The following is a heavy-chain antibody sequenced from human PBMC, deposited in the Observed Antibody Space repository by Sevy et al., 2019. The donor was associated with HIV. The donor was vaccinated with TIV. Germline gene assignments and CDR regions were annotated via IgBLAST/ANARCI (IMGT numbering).Heavy chain of an antibody. J-gene: IGHJ6*02. V-gene: IGHV3-30*02. Sequence: GGSLRLSCAASGFTFSTYDMHWVRQAPGKGLEWVAYIRYDGSNKYYGDSVRGRFTISRDNSKSTLYVQLKSLRAEDTAVYYCARGRKTTQEWLEELDYYYGMDVWGQGTSVTVSS. D-gene: IGHD2-8*01. CDR3: ARGRKTTQEWLEELDYYYGMDV. CDR1: GFTFSTYD. CDR2: IRYDGSNK.